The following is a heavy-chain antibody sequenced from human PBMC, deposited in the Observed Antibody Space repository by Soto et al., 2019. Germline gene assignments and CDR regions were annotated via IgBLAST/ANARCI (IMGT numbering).Heavy chain of an antibody. D-gene: IGHD7-27*01. CDR3: VKRGPNWGAFDF. V-gene: IGHV3-23*01. CDR2: IGGTDGDSDGVP. J-gene: IGHJ3*01. Sequence: VQLLESGVDLVQPGGSLRLSCVASGFILNNYAMSWVREAPGKGLEWVSTIGGTDGDSDGVPWYEDSVKGRFTISRDSSANTLFLHMDNLRAEDSALYYCVKRGPNWGAFDFWGQGTTVVVSS. CDR1: GFILNNYA.